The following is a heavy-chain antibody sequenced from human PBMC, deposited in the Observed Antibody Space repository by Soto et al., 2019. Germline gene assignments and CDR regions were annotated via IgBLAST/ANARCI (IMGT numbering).Heavy chain of an antibody. D-gene: IGHD6-13*01. V-gene: IGHV1-69*13. CDR1: GVTFSSYA. J-gene: IGHJ5*02. CDR2: IIPIFGTA. Sequence: GSSVKVSCKASGVTFSSYAISWVRQAPGQGLEWMGGIIPIFGTANYAQKFQGRVTITADESTSTAYMELSSLRSEDTAVYYCARGGKLYSSSWYDRFVGTLSTNWFDPWGQGTLVTVSS. CDR3: ARGGKLYSSSWYDRFVGTLSTNWFDP.